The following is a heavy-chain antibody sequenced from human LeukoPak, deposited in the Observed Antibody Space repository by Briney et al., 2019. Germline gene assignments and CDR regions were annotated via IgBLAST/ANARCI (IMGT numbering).Heavy chain of an antibody. D-gene: IGHD3-22*01. V-gene: IGHV3-30*02. Sequence: PGGSLRLSCAASGFTFSSYGMHWVRQAPGKGLEWVAFIRYDGSNYYYADSVKGRFTISRDNSKNTLYVQMNGLRAEDTAVYYCAKDRKGRGYLAYSYFDYWGQGTLVTVSS. CDR2: IRYDGSNY. CDR1: GFTFSSYG. J-gene: IGHJ4*02. CDR3: AKDRKGRGYLAYSYFDY.